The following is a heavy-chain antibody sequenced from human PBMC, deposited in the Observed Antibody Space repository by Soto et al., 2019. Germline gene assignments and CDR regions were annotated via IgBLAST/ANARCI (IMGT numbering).Heavy chain of an antibody. J-gene: IGHJ5*01. CDR2: INTSGGNT. CDR1: GFTFSNYA. V-gene: IGHV3-23*01. CDR3: TKDWLHDS. D-gene: IGHD6-19*01. Sequence: EVQLLESGGGLVQPGGSLRLSCEASGFTFSNYAMTWVRQAPGKGLECVSTINTSGGNTHYADSVKGRFSVSRDNSKNTLSLQMNSLRAEDTAVYNCTKDWLHDSWGQGTRVTVSS.